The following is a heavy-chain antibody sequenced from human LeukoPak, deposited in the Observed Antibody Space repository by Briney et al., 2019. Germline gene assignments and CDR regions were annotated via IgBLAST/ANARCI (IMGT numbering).Heavy chain of an antibody. J-gene: IGHJ4*02. CDR2: TYYSGST. CDR3: ASSYDSSGSSVGYFDY. D-gene: IGHD3-22*01. V-gene: IGHV4-59*01. Sequence: SETLSLTCTVSGGSISSYYWSWIRQPPGKGLEWIGYTYYSGSTNYNPSLKSRVTISVDTSKNQFSLKLSSVTAADTAVYYCASSYDSSGSSVGYFDYWGQGTLVTVSS. CDR1: GGSISSYY.